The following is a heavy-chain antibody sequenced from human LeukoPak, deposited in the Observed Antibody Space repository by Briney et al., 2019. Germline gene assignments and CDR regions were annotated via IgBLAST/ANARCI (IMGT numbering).Heavy chain of an antibody. CDR1: GFTVSSNY. J-gene: IGHJ3*02. CDR3: ARDESGWWVNAFDI. Sequence: GGSLRLSCAASGFTVSSNYMSWVRQAPGKGLEWVSVIYSGGSTYYADSVKGRFTISRDNAKNSLYLQMNSLRAEDTAVYYCARDESGWWVNAFDIWGQGTMVTVSS. CDR2: IYSGGST. V-gene: IGHV3-53*01. D-gene: IGHD6-19*01.